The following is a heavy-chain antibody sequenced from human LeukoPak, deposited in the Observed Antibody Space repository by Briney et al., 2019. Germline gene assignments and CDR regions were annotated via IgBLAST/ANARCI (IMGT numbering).Heavy chain of an antibody. V-gene: IGHV3-30*03. D-gene: IGHD1-26*01. CDR3: ARGGAYSGSYLDY. J-gene: IGHJ4*01. CDR2: ISYDGSNK. Sequence: GGSLRLSCAASGFTFSSYGMHRVRQAPGKGLEWVAVISYDGSNKYYADSVKGRFTISRDNSKNTLYLQMNSLRAEDTAVYYCARGGAYSGSYLDYWGHGTLVTVSS. CDR1: GFTFSSYG.